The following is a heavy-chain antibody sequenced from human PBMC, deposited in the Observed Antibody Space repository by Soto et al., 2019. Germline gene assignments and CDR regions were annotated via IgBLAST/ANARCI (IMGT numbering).Heavy chain of an antibody. CDR3: VKNSGWFNT. V-gene: IGHV3-23*01. CDR2: ILDTGTTV. D-gene: IGHD3-10*01. Sequence: XGSLRVSRAASGCPCSRTDMSWVRQAPGKGLEWVSTILDTGTTVFYADSVKGRFTVSRDNSNNTLYVQMNNLRADDTAVYSCVKNSGWFNTWGQGALVTVSS. J-gene: IGHJ5*02. CDR1: GCPCSRTD.